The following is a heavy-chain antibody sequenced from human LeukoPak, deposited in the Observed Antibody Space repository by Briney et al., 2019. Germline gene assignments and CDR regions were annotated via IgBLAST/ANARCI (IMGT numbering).Heavy chain of an antibody. V-gene: IGHV1-2*02. Sequence: GASVKVSCKASGYTFTGYYMHWVRQAPGQGLEWMGWINPNSGGTNYAQKFQGRVTMTSDTSISTAYMELSRLRSDDTAVYYCARDWGIVVVPAAADDYWGQGTLVTVSS. CDR1: GYTFTGYY. CDR2: INPNSGGT. J-gene: IGHJ4*02. D-gene: IGHD2-2*01. CDR3: ARDWGIVVVPAAADDY.